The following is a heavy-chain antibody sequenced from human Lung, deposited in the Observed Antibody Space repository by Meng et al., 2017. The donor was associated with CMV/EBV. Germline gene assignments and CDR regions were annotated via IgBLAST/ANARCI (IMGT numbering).Heavy chain of an antibody. V-gene: IGHV3-49*04. Sequence: GGSLRLXCTASGFTFADYAINWVRQAPGKGLEWLGFIRPSAHGGAPHHAASVTGRFTFSRDDSKSIAYLQMNSLRAEDTAVYYCATTYYYDDTNYPSGQGTLVTVSS. CDR3: ATTYYYDDTNYP. CDR1: GFTFADYA. D-gene: IGHD3-22*01. CDR2: IRPSAHGGAP. J-gene: IGHJ5*02.